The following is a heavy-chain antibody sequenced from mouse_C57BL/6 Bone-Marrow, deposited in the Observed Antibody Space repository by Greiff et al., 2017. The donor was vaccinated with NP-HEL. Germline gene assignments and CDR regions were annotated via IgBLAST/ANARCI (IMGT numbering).Heavy chain of an antibody. CDR1: GFTFSDYG. V-gene: IGHV5-17*01. D-gene: IGHD2-2*01. CDR2: ISSGSSTI. J-gene: IGHJ4*01. Sequence: EVKLMESGGGLVKPGGSLKLSCAASGFTFSDYGMHWVRQAPEKGLEWVAYISSGSSTIYYADTVKGRFTFSRDNAKNTLFMEMTSLRSEDTAMDYWARHYGYLTLCFARDYWGQGTSVTVSS. CDR3: ARHYGYLTLCFARDY.